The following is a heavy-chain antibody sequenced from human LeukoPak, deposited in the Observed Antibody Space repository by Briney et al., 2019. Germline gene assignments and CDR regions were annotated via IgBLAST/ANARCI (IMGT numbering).Heavy chain of an antibody. CDR2: ISGSGGNT. CDR3: ARASGYSSGWYGP. CDR1: GFTFSSYA. V-gene: IGHV3-23*01. Sequence: GGSLRLSCAASGFTFSSYAMSWVRQAPGKGLEWVSAISGSGGNTYYADSVKGRFTISRDNAKNSLYLQMNSLRAEDTAVYYRARASGYSSGWYGPWGQGTLVTVSS. D-gene: IGHD6-19*01. J-gene: IGHJ5*02.